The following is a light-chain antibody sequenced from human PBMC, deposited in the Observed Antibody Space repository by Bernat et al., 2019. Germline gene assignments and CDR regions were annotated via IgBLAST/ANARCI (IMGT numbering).Light chain of an antibody. J-gene: IGLJ1*01. V-gene: IGLV1-40*01. CDR1: SSNIGAGYD. CDR2: GNS. Sequence: QSVLTQPPSVSGAPGQRVTISCTGSSSNIGAGYDVHWYQQLPGTAPKLVIYGNSNRPSGVPDRFSGSKSGTSASLAITGLQAEDEADYYCQSYDSNLSGYVFGTGTKVTVL. CDR3: QSYDSNLSGYV.